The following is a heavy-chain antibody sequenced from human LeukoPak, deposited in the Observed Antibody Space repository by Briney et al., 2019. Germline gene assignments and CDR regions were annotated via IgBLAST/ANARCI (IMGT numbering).Heavy chain of an antibody. Sequence: GGPRKFSGAASGLTSSSKSRTWVRQAPGKGREGASSISSSGSLTYYADSVKGRFTISRDNAKNSLYLQMNSLRAEDTAVYYCGKDSRPSVTTFRSRWTDSWGQGTLVTVSS. V-gene: IGHV3-21*04. CDR3: GKDSRPSVTTFRSRWTDS. CDR2: ISSSGSLT. CDR1: GLTSSSKS. J-gene: IGHJ4*02. D-gene: IGHD4-11*01.